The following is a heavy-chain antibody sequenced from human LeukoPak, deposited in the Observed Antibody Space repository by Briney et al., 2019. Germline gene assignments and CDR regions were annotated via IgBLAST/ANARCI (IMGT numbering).Heavy chain of an antibody. Sequence: GGSLRLSCAASGFTVSSNYMSWVRQAPGKGLEWVSVIYSGGSTYYADSVKGRFTISRDNSKNTLYLQMNSLRAEDTAVYYCARDRHDYGDYVGAYFDYWGQGTLVTVSS. CDR2: IYSGGST. D-gene: IGHD4-17*01. CDR3: ARDRHDYGDYVGAYFDY. CDR1: GFTVSSNY. J-gene: IGHJ4*02. V-gene: IGHV3-53*01.